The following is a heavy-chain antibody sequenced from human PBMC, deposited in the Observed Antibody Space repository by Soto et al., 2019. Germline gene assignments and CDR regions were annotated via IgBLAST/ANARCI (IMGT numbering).Heavy chain of an antibody. CDR2: ITWDGDST. V-gene: IGHV3-43*01. CDR3: AKEKNRIFDY. Sequence: GGSLRLSCAGSGFTFEDHTMHWVRQVPGKGLEWVSLITWDGDSTFYTDSVKGRFTISRDNTDRSLFLQMDSLRIEDTALYYCAKEKNRIFDYWGQGTLVTVSS. CDR1: GFTFEDHT. J-gene: IGHJ4*02.